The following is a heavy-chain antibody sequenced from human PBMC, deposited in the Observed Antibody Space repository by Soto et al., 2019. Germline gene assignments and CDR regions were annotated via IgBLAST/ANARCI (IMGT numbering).Heavy chain of an antibody. Sequence: GGSLRLSCAASGFTFSSYGMHWVRQAPGKGLEWVAVIWYDGSNKYYADSVKGRFTISRDNSKNTLYLQMNSLRAEDTAVYYCARGPPGIAAAGYDYWGQGTLVTVSS. CDR2: IWYDGSNK. CDR1: GFTFSSYG. D-gene: IGHD6-13*01. J-gene: IGHJ4*02. V-gene: IGHV3-33*01. CDR3: ARGPPGIAAAGYDY.